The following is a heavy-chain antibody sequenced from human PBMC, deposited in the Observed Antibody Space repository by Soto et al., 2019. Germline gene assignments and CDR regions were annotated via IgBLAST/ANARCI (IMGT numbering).Heavy chain of an antibody. D-gene: IGHD4-17*01. Sequence: QVQLEESGPGLVKPSETLSLTCTVSGGSISRYYWSWIRQSPGKGLEWIGYIYHTGTTDYNPSLKSRVTISVDTSKKQFSLWLRSVTAADTAIYYCARLSAGHGDNHDYWGQGTLVTVSS. J-gene: IGHJ4*02. CDR2: IYHTGTT. CDR3: ARLSAGHGDNHDY. V-gene: IGHV4-59*08. CDR1: GGSISRYY.